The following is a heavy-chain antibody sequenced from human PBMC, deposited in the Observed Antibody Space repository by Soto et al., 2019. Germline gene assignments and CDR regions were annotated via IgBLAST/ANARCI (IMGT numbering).Heavy chain of an antibody. V-gene: IGHV4-31*03. J-gene: IGHJ4*02. CDR1: GGSISSGGYY. Sequence: QVQLQESGPGLVKPSQTLSLTCTVSGGSISSGGYYWSWIRQHPGKGLEWIGYIYYSGSNYYNPSLQSRVTISVDTSKNQFSLKLSSVTAADTAVYYCARGGGILQYYFDYWGQGTLVTVSS. CDR3: ARGGGILQYYFDY. CDR2: IYYSGSN. D-gene: IGHD3-3*01.